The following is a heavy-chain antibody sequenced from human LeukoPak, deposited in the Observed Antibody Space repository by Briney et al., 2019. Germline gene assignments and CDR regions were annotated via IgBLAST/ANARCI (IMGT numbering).Heavy chain of an antibody. Sequence: GRSLRLSCAASGFTFSSYAMHWVRQAPGKGLEWVAVISYDGSNKYYADSVKGRFTISRDNSKNTLYLQMNSLRAEDTAVYYCEREARWGAFDIWGQGTMVTVSS. D-gene: IGHD3-16*01. J-gene: IGHJ3*02. CDR2: ISYDGSNK. V-gene: IGHV3-30-3*01. CDR3: EREARWGAFDI. CDR1: GFTFSSYA.